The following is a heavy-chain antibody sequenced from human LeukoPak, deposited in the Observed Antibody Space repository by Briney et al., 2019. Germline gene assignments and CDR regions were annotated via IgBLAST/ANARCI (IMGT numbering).Heavy chain of an antibody. CDR2: ISYDGSNK. Sequence: GGSLRLSCAASGFTFSSYAMHWVRQAPGKGLEWVAVISYDGSNKYYADSVKGRFTISRDNSKNTLYLQMNSLRAEDTAVYYCARVRTRNYDSSGYYQSDDAFDIWGQGTMVTVSS. CDR3: ARVRTRNYDSSGYYQSDDAFDI. J-gene: IGHJ3*02. D-gene: IGHD3-22*01. V-gene: IGHV3-30-3*01. CDR1: GFTFSSYA.